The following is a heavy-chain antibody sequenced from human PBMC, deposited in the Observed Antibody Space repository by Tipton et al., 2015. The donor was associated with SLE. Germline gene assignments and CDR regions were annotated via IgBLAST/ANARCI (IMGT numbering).Heavy chain of an antibody. CDR2: INHSGST. Sequence: GLVKPSETLSLTCAVYGGSFSGYYWSWIRQPPGKGLEWIGEINHSGSTNYNPSLKSRVTISVDTSKNQFSLKVRSVTTADTAVYYCARARRSGSSDDYFDFWGQGTLVTVSS. D-gene: IGHD6-6*01. CDR1: GGSFSGYY. V-gene: IGHV4-34*01. CDR3: ARARRSGSSDDYFDF. J-gene: IGHJ4*02.